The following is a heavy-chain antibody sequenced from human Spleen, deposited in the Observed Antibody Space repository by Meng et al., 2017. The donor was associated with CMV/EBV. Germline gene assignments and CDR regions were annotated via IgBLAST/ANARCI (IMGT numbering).Heavy chain of an antibody. V-gene: IGHV4-39*07. CDR1: GGAISSSSYY. D-gene: IGHD1-26*01. CDR2: IYDSGST. J-gene: IGHJ5*02. CDR3: GRWELQFNWFDP. Sequence: TVSGGAISSSSYYWGWIRQPPGKGLEWIGSIYDSGSTYYNPSLKSRVTISVDTSKNQCSLKLSSVTAADTAVYYCGRWELQFNWFDPWGQGTLVTVSS.